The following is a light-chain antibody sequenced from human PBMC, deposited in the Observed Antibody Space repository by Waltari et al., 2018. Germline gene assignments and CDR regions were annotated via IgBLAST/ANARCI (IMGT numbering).Light chain of an antibody. Sequence: TESTQSLATLSFCRGERVSLPGRASQTLNNNYLSWYPQKPGQAPGLLIHGTSKRATGVPVTFRCSGCGSDFNLTISSMSAQDDAVSSCQHYRSYPYLFGRGTKLEIK. CDR1: QTLNNNY. CDR2: GTS. J-gene: IGKJ2*01. V-gene: IGKV3-20*01. CDR3: QHYRSYPYL.